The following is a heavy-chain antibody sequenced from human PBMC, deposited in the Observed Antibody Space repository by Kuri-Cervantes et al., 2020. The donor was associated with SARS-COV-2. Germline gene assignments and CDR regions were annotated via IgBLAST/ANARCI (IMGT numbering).Heavy chain of an antibody. D-gene: IGHD6-13*01. CDR3: ARDRRIAAAGTWSKFDY. Sequence: GESLKISCAASGFTFSDYYMHWVRQAPGQGLEWMGWINPNSGGTNYAQKFQGRVTMTRDTSISTAYMELSRLRSDDTAVYYCARDRRIAAAGTWSKFDYWGQGTLVTVSS. V-gene: IGHV1-2*02. CDR1: GFTFSDYY. J-gene: IGHJ4*02. CDR2: INPNSGGT.